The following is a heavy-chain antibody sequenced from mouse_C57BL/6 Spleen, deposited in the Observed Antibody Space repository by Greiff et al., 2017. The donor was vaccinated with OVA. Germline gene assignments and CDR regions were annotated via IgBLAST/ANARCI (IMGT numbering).Heavy chain of an antibody. CDR3: TRGEGYYDYDERNFDY. J-gene: IGHJ2*01. CDR2: ISSGGDYI. V-gene: IGHV5-9-1*02. CDR1: GFTFSSYA. D-gene: IGHD2-4*01. Sequence: EVMLVESGEGLVKPGGSLKLSCAASGFTFSSYAMSWVRQTPEKRLEWVAYISSGGDYIYYADTVKGRFTISRDNARNTLYLQMSSLKSEDTAMYYCTRGEGYYDYDERNFDYWGQGTTLTVSS.